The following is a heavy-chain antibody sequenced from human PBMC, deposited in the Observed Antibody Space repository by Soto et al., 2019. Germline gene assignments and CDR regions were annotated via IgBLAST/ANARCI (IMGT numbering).Heavy chain of an antibody. CDR2: ISHSGIT. J-gene: IGHJ4*02. CDR1: GDSISRSHW. D-gene: IGHD3-22*01. CDR3: ARVRYDRSGFDH. V-gene: IGHV4-4*02. Sequence: QVQLQESGPGLVRPSGALSVTCAVSGDSISRSHWWSWVRQSPGKGLEWIGEISHSGITNYNPSLTRRVTISGDKSKNHLSLKLTSVTAADAAVYYCARVRYDRSGFDHWGQGTLVSVAA.